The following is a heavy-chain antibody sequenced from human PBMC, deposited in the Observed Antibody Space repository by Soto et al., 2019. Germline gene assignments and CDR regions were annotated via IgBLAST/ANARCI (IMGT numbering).Heavy chain of an antibody. CDR3: VKNSGWFNS. CDR2: IEGSGTIT. Sequence: VGSLRLSCAASGFMFSTPDMSWVRQAPGKGLEWVTTIEGSGTITYYADSVRGRFTISRDNSKNTVYLQMDSLTADDTAVYYCVKNSGWFNSWGQGTLVTVSS. D-gene: IGHD3-10*01. CDR1: GFMFSTPD. V-gene: IGHV3-23*01. J-gene: IGHJ5*01.